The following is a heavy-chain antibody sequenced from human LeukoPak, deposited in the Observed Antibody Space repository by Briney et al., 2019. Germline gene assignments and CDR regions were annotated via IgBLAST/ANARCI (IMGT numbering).Heavy chain of an antibody. Sequence: SETLSLTCTVCGGSISSGDYYWSWIRQPPGKGLEWIGYIYYSGSTYYNPSLKSRVTISVETPKNQLSLKLSSVTAADTAVYYCASSLYSNYPFDYWGQGTLVTVSS. D-gene: IGHD4-11*01. CDR1: GGSISSGDYY. CDR3: ASSLYSNYPFDY. CDR2: IYYSGST. J-gene: IGHJ4*02. V-gene: IGHV4-30-4*08.